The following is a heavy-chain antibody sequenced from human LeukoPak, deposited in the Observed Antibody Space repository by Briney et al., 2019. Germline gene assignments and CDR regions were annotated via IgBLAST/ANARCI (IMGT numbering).Heavy chain of an antibody. Sequence: SQTLSLTCAVSGGSIISGGYSWSWIRQPPGKGLEWIGYIYHSGSTYYNPSLKSRVTISVDRSKNQFSLKLSSVTAADTAVYYCARGYDAFDIWGQGTMVTVSS. CDR2: IYHSGST. V-gene: IGHV4-30-2*01. CDR1: GGSIISGGYS. J-gene: IGHJ3*02. CDR3: ARGYDAFDI.